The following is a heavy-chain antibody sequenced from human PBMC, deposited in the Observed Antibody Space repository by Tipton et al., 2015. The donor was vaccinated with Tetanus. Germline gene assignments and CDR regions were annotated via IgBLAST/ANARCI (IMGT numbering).Heavy chain of an antibody. V-gene: IGHV3-33*01. CDR3: ARLYGSNYGTFDY. J-gene: IGHJ4*02. D-gene: IGHD4/OR15-4a*01. CDR2: IWYDGSKK. CDR1: GFTFNTHG. Sequence: RSLRLSCAASGFTFNTHGMHWVRQTPGKGLEWVAVIWYDGSKKDYADSVKGRFTISRDNSRNTLYLQMNSLRAEDSAVYYCARLYGSNYGTFDYWGPGTLVIVSS.